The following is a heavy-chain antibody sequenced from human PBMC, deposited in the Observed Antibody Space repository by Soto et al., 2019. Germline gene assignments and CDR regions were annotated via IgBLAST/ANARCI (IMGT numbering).Heavy chain of an antibody. CDR3: AHEPPPHLAYDYGDSLIG. D-gene: IGHD4-17*01. V-gene: IGHV4-39*01. J-gene: IGHJ4*02. CDR1: GGSISSGGYY. CDR2: IYYTGST. Sequence: SETLSLTCTVSGGSISSGGYYWGWIRQPPGKGLEWIGNIYYTGSTYYNPSLKSRVTISVDTSKNQFSLKLSSVTAADTAVYYCAHEPPPHLAYDYGDSLIGWGQGTLVTVSS.